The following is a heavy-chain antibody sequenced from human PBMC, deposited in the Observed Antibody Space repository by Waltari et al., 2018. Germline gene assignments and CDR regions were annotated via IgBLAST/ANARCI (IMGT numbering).Heavy chain of an antibody. V-gene: IGHV7-4-1*02. J-gene: IGHJ2*01. CDR3: ARKIGDTSSAWYFDL. CDR2: INTDTGNP. D-gene: IGHD6-6*01. CDR1: GYTFTNYP. Sequence: QVQLVQSGSELKEPGASVKISCQASGYTFTNYPINWVRQAPGQGLEWMGWINTDTGNPTYAQGCTGRFVVSLDTSVSTAYLQISSLKAEDTAVYYCARKIGDTSSAWYFDLWGRGSLVTVSS.